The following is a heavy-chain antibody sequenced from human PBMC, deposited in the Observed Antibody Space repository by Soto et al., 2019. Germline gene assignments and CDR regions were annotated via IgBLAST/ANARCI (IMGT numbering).Heavy chain of an antibody. CDR1: GDSITGYC. D-gene: IGHD3-10*01. J-gene: IGHJ3*01. CDR2: IYYSGST. CDR3: EGDLGIGSGPLDA. V-gene: IGHV4-59*01. Sequence: PSETLCLTCTVSGDSITGYCGSWIRQPPGKALEWTGYIYYSGSTDNNPSLKSRVTISLDPAKKQFSLKLKSVTAADTAVYYCEGDLGIGSGPLDAWGKGTMVPVS.